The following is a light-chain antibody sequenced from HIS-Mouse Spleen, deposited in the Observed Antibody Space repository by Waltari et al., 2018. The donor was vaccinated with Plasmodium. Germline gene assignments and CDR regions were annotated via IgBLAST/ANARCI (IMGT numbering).Light chain of an antibody. CDR2: GAS. CDR1: QSVRSRY. CDR3: QQYGSSPYT. J-gene: IGKJ2*01. Sequence: IVLTLSPGTLSLSPGERATLSCRASQSVRSRYLAWYQQKPGQAPRLLSSGASSRATGIPDRFSGSGSGTDFTVTISRLEAEDFAVYYCQQYGSSPYTFGQGTKLESK. V-gene: IGKV3-20*01.